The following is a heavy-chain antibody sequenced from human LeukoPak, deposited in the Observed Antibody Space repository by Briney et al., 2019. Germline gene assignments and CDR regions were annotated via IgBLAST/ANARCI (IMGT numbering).Heavy chain of an antibody. CDR2: MRWNNPSSGGT. CDR3: ARSGYYYGLDV. V-gene: IGHV1-2*02. D-gene: IGHD1-26*01. CDR1: GYTFTGYY. J-gene: IGHJ6*02. Sequence: ASVKVSCKTSGYTFTGYYMHWVRQAPGQGLEWMGWMRWNNPSSGGTNYAQRFQGRDTMTRDTSISTAYMELYRLTSDDTAVYHCARSGYYYGLDVWGQGTTVTVSS.